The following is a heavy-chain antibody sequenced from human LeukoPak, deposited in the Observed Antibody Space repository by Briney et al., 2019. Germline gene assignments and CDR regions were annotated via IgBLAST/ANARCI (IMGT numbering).Heavy chain of an antibody. CDR3: ARDPERYYDSSGYNDY. Sequence: GGSLRLSCAASGFTFDDYGMSWVRQAPGKGLEWVSGISWNGGSTGYADSVKGRFTISRDNAKNSLYLQMNSLRAEDTALYYCARDPERYYDSSGYNDYWGQGTLVTVSS. CDR1: GFTFDDYG. V-gene: IGHV3-20*04. D-gene: IGHD3-22*01. J-gene: IGHJ4*02. CDR2: ISWNGGST.